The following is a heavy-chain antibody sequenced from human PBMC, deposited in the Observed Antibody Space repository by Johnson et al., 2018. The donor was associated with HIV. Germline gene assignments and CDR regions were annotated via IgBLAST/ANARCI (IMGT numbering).Heavy chain of an antibody. V-gene: IGHV3-9*01. Sequence: VQLVESGGGLVQPGRSLRLSCAASGFTFDDYAMHWVRQAPGKGLEWVSGISWNSGSIGYADSVKGRFTISRDNATNSLYLQMNSLRAEDTAVYYCASTNIAAPTGSDAFDIWGQGTMVTVSS. J-gene: IGHJ3*02. D-gene: IGHD6-13*01. CDR3: ASTNIAAPTGSDAFDI. CDR2: ISWNSGSI. CDR1: GFTFDDYA.